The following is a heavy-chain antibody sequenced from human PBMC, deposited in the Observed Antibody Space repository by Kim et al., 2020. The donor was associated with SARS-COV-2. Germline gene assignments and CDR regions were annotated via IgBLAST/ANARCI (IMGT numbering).Heavy chain of an antibody. Sequence: SSAQKFQGRVTMTRDTSTSTVYMELSSLRSEDTAVYYCAREEDSSGCFDYWGQGTLVTVSS. V-gene: IGHV1-46*01. J-gene: IGHJ4*02. D-gene: IGHD6-19*01. CDR3: AREEDSSGCFDY.